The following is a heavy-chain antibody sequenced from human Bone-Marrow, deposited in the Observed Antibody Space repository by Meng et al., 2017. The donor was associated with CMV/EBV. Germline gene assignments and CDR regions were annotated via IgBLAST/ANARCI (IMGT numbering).Heavy chain of an antibody. V-gene: IGHV4-39*01. CDR2: IYYSGST. CDR3: ARTADYYYYGMDV. J-gene: IGHJ6*02. CDR1: GGSISSSSYY. Sequence: GSLRLSCTVSGGSISSSSYYWGWIRQPPGKGLEWIGSIYYSGSTYYNPSLKSRVTISVDTSKNQFSLQLNSVTPEDTAVYYCARTADYYYYGMDVWGQGTTVTVSS.